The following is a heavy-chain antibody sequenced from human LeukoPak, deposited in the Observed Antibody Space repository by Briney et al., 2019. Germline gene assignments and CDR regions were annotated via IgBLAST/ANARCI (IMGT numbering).Heavy chain of an antibody. J-gene: IGHJ6*02. CDR1: GYTLTELS. D-gene: IGHD3-22*01. V-gene: IGHV1-24*01. Sequence: ASVKVSCKVSGYTLTELSMHWVRQAPGKGLEWMGGFDPEDGETIYAQKLQGRVTMTTDTSTSTAYMELRSLRPDDTAVYYCARDSKWFINDYYYGMDVWGQGTTVTVSS. CDR2: FDPEDGET. CDR3: ARDSKWFINDYYYGMDV.